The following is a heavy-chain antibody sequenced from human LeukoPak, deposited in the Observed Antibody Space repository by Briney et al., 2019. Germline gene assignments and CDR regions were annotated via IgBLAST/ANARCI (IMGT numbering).Heavy chain of an antibody. V-gene: IGHV3-23*01. CDR2: ISGSGGST. J-gene: IGHJ4*02. Sequence: PGGSLRLSCVTSGFMFSTYALSWVRQAPGKGLDWASSISGSGGSTYHADSVKGRFTISRDSSKNTLYLQMNSLRAEDTAIYYCARVIRTAPGKGYFDYWGLGALVTVSS. CDR3: ARVIRTAPGKGYFDY. CDR1: GFMFSTYA. D-gene: IGHD6-13*01.